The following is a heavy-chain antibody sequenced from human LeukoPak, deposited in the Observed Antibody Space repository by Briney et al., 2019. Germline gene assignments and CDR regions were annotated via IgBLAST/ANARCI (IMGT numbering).Heavy chain of an antibody. V-gene: IGHV3-33*06. J-gene: IGHJ4*02. CDR1: GFTFSNYG. CDR2: IYYDGSNK. CDR3: ANNFDY. Sequence: GASLRLSCTASGFTFSNYGMHWVRQAPGKGLEWVALIYYDGSNKYYADSVKGRFTISRDNSRNTLFLQMNSLRAEDTAVYYCANNFDYWGQGTLVTVSS.